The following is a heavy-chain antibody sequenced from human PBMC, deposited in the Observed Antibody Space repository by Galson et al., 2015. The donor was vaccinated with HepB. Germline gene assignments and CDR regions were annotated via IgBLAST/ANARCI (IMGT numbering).Heavy chain of an antibody. Sequence: SLRLSCAASGFSFDDYAMSWFRQAPGKGLEWVGFIRSKHYGGTREYAASGKGRLTISRAASKTIAHLQMNSLKTEDAAVYYCSREKDYYGAGSDSYWGQGTLVTVSS. CDR2: IRSKHYGGTR. J-gene: IGHJ4*02. D-gene: IGHD3-10*01. CDR1: GFSFDDYA. CDR3: SREKDYYGAGSDSY. V-gene: IGHV3-49*03.